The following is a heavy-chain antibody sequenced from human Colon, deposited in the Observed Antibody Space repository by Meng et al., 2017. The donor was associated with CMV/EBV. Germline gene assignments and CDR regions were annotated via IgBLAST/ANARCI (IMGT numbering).Heavy chain of an antibody. CDR1: GFIFSSYG. Sequence: GESLKISCAVSGFIFSSYGMHWVRQAPGKGLEWVAFIRYDGSNEYYADSVKGRFTISRDNSNNLLVLQLNSLRSDDSALYYCAKGTAATTVPDFDSWGQGTLVTVSS. CDR3: AKGTAATTVPDFDS. V-gene: IGHV3-30*02. D-gene: IGHD4-17*01. CDR2: IRYDGSNE. J-gene: IGHJ4*02.